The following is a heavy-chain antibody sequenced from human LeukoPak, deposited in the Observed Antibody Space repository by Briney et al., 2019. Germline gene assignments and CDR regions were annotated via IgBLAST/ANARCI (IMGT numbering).Heavy chain of an antibody. Sequence: GGSLRLSCAASGFTFDDYAMHWVRQAPGKGLEWVSGISWNSGSIGYADSVKGRFTISRDNAKNSLYLQMNSLRAEDTALYYCAKAHSSGWFNWFDPWGQGTLVPVSS. CDR1: GFTFDDYA. CDR2: ISWNSGSI. V-gene: IGHV3-9*01. CDR3: AKAHSSGWFNWFDP. J-gene: IGHJ5*02. D-gene: IGHD6-19*01.